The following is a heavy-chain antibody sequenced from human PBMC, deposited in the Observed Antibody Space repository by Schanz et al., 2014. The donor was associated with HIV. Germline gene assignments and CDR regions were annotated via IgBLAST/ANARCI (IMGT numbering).Heavy chain of an antibody. Sequence: QVHLVESGGGVVQPGRSLRLSCVGSGFIFSNYGIHWVRQAPGKGLEWVAVSSHDGSVKFYGDSVKGRFTISRDTFKNTVYLQMNSLRSEDTAVYYCARSPDWAGTDAFDIWGQGTMVTVSS. V-gene: IGHV3-30*03. D-gene: IGHD6-19*01. CDR2: SSHDGSVK. CDR3: ARSPDWAGTDAFDI. CDR1: GFIFSNYG. J-gene: IGHJ3*02.